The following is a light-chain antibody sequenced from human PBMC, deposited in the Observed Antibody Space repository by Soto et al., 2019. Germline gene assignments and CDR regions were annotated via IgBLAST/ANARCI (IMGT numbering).Light chain of an antibody. CDR3: QQYNNWWT. J-gene: IGKJ1*01. CDR2: AAS. V-gene: IGKV1-27*01. CDR1: QGISNY. Sequence: DIQMTQSPSSLSASVGDRVTITCRASQGISNYLAWYQQKPGKLPKLLIYAASTLQSGVPSRFSGSGSETDFTLTISSLQSEDFAVYYCQQYNNWWTFGQGTKVDIK.